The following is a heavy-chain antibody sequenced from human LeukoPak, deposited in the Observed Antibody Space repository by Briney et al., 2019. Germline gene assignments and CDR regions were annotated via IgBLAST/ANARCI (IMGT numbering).Heavy chain of an antibody. CDR1: GYTFTSYG. V-gene: IGHV1-18*01. CDR3: ARVSHDSSGYHFDY. Sequence: GASVKVSCKASGYTFTSYGISWVRQAPGQGLEWMGWISAYNGNTNYAQKLQGRVTMTTDTSTSTAYMELRSLRPDDTAVYYCARVSHDSSGYHFDYWGQGTLVTVSS. D-gene: IGHD3-22*01. J-gene: IGHJ4*02. CDR2: ISAYNGNT.